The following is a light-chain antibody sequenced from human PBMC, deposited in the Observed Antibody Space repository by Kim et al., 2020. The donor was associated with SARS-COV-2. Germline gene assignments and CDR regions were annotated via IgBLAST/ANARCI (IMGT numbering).Light chain of an antibody. CDR1: ALPKQY. J-gene: IGLJ3*02. CDR2: TDS. CDR3: QSPDSSGTYWV. V-gene: IGLV3-25*03. Sequence: SYELTQPPSVSVSPGQTARITCSGDALPKQYVYWYQQKPGQAPVLVIYTDSERPSGIPERFSGSSSGTTVTLTISGVQAEDEADYYCQSPDSSGTYWVFGGGTQLTVL.